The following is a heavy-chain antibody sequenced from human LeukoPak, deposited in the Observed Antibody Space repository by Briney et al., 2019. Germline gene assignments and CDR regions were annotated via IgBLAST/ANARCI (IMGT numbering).Heavy chain of an antibody. V-gene: IGHV3-23*01. CDR2: LSGSGDGT. J-gene: IGHJ6*04. CDR1: GFPFSDFA. Sequence: PGGSLRLSCAASGFPFSDFAMSWVRQAPGKGLQWVSTLSGSGDGTYFADALKGRFTISRDNSKNTLYLQMNNLRADYTAVYYCAKNEGWELHQGNLDVWGTGTAVTVSS. D-gene: IGHD1-26*01. CDR3: AKNEGWELHQGNLDV.